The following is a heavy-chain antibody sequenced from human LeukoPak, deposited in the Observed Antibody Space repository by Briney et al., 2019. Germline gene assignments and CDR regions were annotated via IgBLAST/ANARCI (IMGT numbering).Heavy chain of an antibody. CDR3: ARHAYCGGDCLEYFQH. CDR2: IYYSGST. J-gene: IGHJ1*01. CDR1: GGSISSSSYY. Sequence: SETLSPTCTVSGGSISSSSYYWGWIRQPPGKGLEWIGSIYYSGSTYYNPSLKSRVTISVDTSKNQFSLKLSSVTAADTAVYYCARHAYCGGDCLEYFQHWGQGTLVTVSS. V-gene: IGHV4-39*01. D-gene: IGHD2-21*01.